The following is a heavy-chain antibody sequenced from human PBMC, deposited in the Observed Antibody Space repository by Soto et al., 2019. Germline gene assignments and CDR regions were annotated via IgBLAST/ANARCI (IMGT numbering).Heavy chain of an antibody. V-gene: IGHV3-23*01. CDR2: ISGSGGST. J-gene: IGHJ4*02. D-gene: IGHD3-9*01. CDR3: AFLLVTNKGLDY. CDR1: GFTFSSYA. Sequence: EVQLLESGGGLVQPGGSLRLSCAAAGFTFSSYAMSWVRQAPGKGLEWVSAISGSGGSTYYADSVKGRFTISRDNSKNTLYLQMNSLRAEDTAVYYCAFLLVTNKGLDYWGQGTLVTVSS.